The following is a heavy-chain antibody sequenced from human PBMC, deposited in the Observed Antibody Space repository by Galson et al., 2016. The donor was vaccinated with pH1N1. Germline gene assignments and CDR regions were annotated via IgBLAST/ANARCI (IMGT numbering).Heavy chain of an antibody. CDR3: ARGLLSGFDP. CDR2: IYPDDSDT. Sequence: SGAEVTKPGESLKISCEVFGYKFTTYWIGWVRQMPGKGLEWMGIIYPDDSDTRYNPAFQGQVTISVDKSINTAYLQWNSLKASDTAIYYCARGLLSGFDPWGQGTLVIVSS. D-gene: IGHD2-21*01. CDR1: GYKFTTYW. J-gene: IGHJ5*02. V-gene: IGHV5-51*03.